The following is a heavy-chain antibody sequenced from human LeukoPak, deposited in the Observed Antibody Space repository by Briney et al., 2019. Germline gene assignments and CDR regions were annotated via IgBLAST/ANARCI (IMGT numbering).Heavy chain of an antibody. J-gene: IGHJ6*02. CDR3: ARDHGVQLRLGVDGMDV. CDR2: IRSDGTT. Sequence: AGGSLRLSCAASGFTVSSNYMSWVRQAPGKGLEWVSVIRSDGTTDYADSVKGRFDVSRGNFKNTLYLQMNSLRAEDTAVYYCARDHGVQLRLGVDGMDVWGQGTTVTVSS. D-gene: IGHD1-1*01. V-gene: IGHV3-66*01. CDR1: GFTVSSNY.